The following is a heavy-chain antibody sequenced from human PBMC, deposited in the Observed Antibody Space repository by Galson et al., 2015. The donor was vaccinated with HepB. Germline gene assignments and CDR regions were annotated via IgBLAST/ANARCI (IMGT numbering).Heavy chain of an antibody. D-gene: IGHD6-19*01. J-gene: IGHJ4*02. V-gene: IGHV3-30*02. CDR1: GFTFSRYG. CDR3: AKEGEAVAGTSPGFDY. Sequence: SLRLSCAASGFTFSRYGMHWVRQAPGKGLEWVASMWFDGSNKNYADSVKGRFTISRDNSKNTLYLQMNSLRGDDTAVYYCAKEGEAVAGTSPGFDYWGQGTLVAVSS. CDR2: MWFDGSNK.